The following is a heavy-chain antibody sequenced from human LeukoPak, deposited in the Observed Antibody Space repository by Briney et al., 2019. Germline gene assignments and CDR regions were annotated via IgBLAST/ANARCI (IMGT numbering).Heavy chain of an antibody. V-gene: IGHV3-30-3*01. J-gene: IGHJ6*03. CDR3: ARDEGDNYYYMDV. CDR2: ISYDGSNK. CDR1: GFTFSSYA. Sequence: PGGSQRLSCAASGFTFSSYAMHWVRQAPGKGLEWVAVISYDGSNKYYGDSVMGRFTISRDNSKNTLYLQMNSLRAEDTAVYYCARDEGDNYYYMDVWGKGTTVTVSS.